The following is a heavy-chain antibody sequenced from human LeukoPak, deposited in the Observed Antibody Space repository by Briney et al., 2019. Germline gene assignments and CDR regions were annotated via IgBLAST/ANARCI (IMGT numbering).Heavy chain of an antibody. D-gene: IGHD2-2*01. V-gene: IGHV4-38-2*02. CDR2: IYHSGST. CDR1: GYSISSGYY. J-gene: IGHJ4*02. CDR3: ARDCGTSCYDY. Sequence: KPSETLSLTCTVSGYSISSGYYWGWIRPPPGKGLEWIGSIYHSGSTYYNPSLKSRVTISVDTSKNQFSLQLSSVTAADTAVYYCARDCGTSCYDYWGQGTLVTVSS.